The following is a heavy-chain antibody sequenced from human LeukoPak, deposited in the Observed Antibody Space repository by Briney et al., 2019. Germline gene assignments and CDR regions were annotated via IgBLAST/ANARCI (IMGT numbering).Heavy chain of an antibody. CDR3: ARETSHCGGDCYDY. CDR1: GFSLSDYE. Sequence: GGSLRLSCTASGFSLSDYEINWVRQAPVKGLEWVSYINTGSSSIYYADSLKGRFTISRDDAKNLVYLQLNSLRAEDTALYYCARETSHCGGDCYDYWGQGTLVTVSS. V-gene: IGHV3-48*03. CDR2: INTGSSSI. D-gene: IGHD2-21*01. J-gene: IGHJ4*02.